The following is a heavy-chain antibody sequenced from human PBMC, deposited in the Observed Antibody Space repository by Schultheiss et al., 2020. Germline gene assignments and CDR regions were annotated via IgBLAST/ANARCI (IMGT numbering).Heavy chain of an antibody. CDR1: GFTFSTYA. J-gene: IGHJ6*02. Sequence: GESLKISCAPSGFTFSTYAIHWVRQAPGKGLEWVTVISYDGSNKYYADSVKGRFTISRDNSKNTLYLQMNSLRAEDTAVYYCAKGCVESSYYYYGMDVWGQGTTVTVSS. CDR2: ISYDGSNK. CDR3: AKGCVESSYYYYGMDV. V-gene: IGHV3-30*01.